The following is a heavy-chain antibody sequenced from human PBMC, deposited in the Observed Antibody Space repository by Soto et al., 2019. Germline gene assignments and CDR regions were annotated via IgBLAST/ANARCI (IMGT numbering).Heavy chain of an antibody. CDR3: ARDLEYSGYEVHAFDI. J-gene: IGHJ3*02. Sequence: PGGSLRLSCAASGFTFSSYSMNWVRQAPGKGLEWVSSISSSSSYIYYADSVKGRFTISRDNAKNSLYLQMNSLRAEDTAVYYCARDLEYSGYEVHAFDIWGQGTMVTVSS. CDR1: GFTFSSYS. CDR2: ISSSSSYI. D-gene: IGHD5-12*01. V-gene: IGHV3-21*01.